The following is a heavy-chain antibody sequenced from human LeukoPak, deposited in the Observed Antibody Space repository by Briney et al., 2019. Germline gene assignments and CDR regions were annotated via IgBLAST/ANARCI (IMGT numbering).Heavy chain of an antibody. J-gene: IGHJ4*02. CDR3: ARGRQPEYYDILTGYVDF. Sequence: ASVKVSCKASGYTFTGYYMHWVRQAPGQGLEWMGWINPNGGGTNYAQKFQDRVTMTRDTSISTAYMELSRLRSDDTAVYYCARGRQPEYYDILTGYVDFWGQGTLVTVSS. CDR2: INPNGGGT. D-gene: IGHD3-9*01. V-gene: IGHV1-2*02. CDR1: GYTFTGYY.